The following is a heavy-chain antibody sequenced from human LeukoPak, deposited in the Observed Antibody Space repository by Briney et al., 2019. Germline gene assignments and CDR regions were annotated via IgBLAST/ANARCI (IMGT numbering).Heavy chain of an antibody. D-gene: IGHD1-26*01. CDR1: GFTFSNAW. J-gene: IGHJ4*02. V-gene: IGHV3-15*01. CDR2: IKSKTDGGTP. Sequence: GGSLRLSCAASGFTFSNAWMSWVRQAPGEGLEWVGRIKSKTDGGTPDYAAPAKGRFTISRDDSKNTVYLQLNSLKSEDTAVYFCTTYTVGSTTSHFNNWGQGTLVTVSS. CDR3: TTYTVGSTTSHFNN.